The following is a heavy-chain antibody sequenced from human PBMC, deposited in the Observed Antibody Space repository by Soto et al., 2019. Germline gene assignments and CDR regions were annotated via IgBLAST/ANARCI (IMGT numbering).Heavy chain of an antibody. Sequence: EVQLVESGGGLVQPGGSLRLSCAASGFTFSDHYMDWVRQAPGKGLEWVGRTRNKANSYTTEYAASVKGRFTISRDDSQNSLYLQMNSLKIEDTAVYYCARDGLYCSGGSCYSRFDYWGQGTLVTVSS. V-gene: IGHV3-72*01. D-gene: IGHD2-15*01. CDR1: GFTFSDHY. CDR2: TRNKANSYTT. J-gene: IGHJ4*02. CDR3: ARDGLYCSGGSCYSRFDY.